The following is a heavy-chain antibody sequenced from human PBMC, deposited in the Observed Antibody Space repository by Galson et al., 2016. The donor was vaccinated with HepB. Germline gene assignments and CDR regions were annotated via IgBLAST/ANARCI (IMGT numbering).Heavy chain of an antibody. CDR1: GFSFSNSG. CDR3: VRDNFADY. Sequence: SLRLSCAASGFSFSNSGMSWVRQAPGKGLQWVSTIAARGDGSYYEDSVRGRFTISRDNSKNTLSLQMNNLGVEDTALYFCVRDNFADYWGQGTLVTVSS. J-gene: IGHJ4*02. CDR2: IAARGDGS. D-gene: IGHD4-23*01. V-gene: IGHV3-23*01.